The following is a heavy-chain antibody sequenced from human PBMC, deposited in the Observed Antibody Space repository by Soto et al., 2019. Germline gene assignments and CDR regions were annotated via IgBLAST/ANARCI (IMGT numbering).Heavy chain of an antibody. CDR3: ARDIVVSPDAILNWFDP. CDR2: IYYSGST. V-gene: IGHV4-39*02. J-gene: IGHJ5*02. CDR1: GGSISSSSHY. Sequence: SETLSLTCTVSGGSISSSSHYWGWIRQPPGKGLEWIGSIYYSGSTYYNPSLKSRVIISVDTSKNQFSLKLSSVTAADTAVYYCARDIVVSPDAILNWFDPWGQGTLVTVSS. D-gene: IGHD2-2*01.